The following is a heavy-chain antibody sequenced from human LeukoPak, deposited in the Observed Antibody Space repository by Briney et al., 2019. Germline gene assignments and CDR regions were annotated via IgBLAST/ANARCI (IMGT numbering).Heavy chain of an antibody. CDR2: NYPGDSDT. Sequence: GESLKISCKGSGYSFTSYWIGWVRQMPGKGLEWMGINYPGDSDTRYSPSFQGQVTISADKSISTAYLQWSSLKASDTAMYYCARQRYGSGSSSYYYYGMDVWGQGTTVTVSS. D-gene: IGHD3-10*01. CDR1: GYSFTSYW. CDR3: ARQRYGSGSSSYYYYGMDV. J-gene: IGHJ6*02. V-gene: IGHV5-51*01.